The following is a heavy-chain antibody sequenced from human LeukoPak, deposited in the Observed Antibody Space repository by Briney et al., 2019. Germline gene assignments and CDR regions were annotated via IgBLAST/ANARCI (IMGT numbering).Heavy chain of an antibody. CDR3: ARGTYYYGSGSYSE. D-gene: IGHD3-10*01. CDR1: GYTFTGYY. CDR2: INPNSGGT. V-gene: IGHV1-2*06. Sequence: ASVKVSCKASGYTFTGYYMQWVRQAPGQGHEWMGRINPNSGGTNYAQKFQGRVTMTRNTSISTAYMELSRLRSDDTAVYYCARGTYYYGSGSYSEWGQGTLVTVSS. J-gene: IGHJ4*02.